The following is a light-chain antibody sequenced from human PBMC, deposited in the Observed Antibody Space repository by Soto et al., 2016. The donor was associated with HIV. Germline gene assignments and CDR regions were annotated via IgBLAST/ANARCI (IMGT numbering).Light chain of an antibody. CDR2: AAS. J-gene: IGKJ2*01. CDR3: QQTYKTPYT. Sequence: DIQMTQSPSSLSASVGDRVTITCRASQSISSYLNWYQQKPGKAPKLLIYAASSLQSGVPSRFSGSGSGTDFTLTISSLQPEDFATYYCQQTYKTPYTFGRGPTWR. CDR1: QSISSY. V-gene: IGKV1-39*01.